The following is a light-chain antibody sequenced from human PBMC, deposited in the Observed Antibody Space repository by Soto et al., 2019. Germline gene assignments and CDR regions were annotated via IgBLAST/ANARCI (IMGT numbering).Light chain of an antibody. Sequence: RPPSDSGTPGQRVTISCSGSISNIGSNTVNWYQQLPGTAPKLLIYSNNQRPSGVPDRFSGSKSGTSASLAISGLQSEDEADYYCAVWDYSLNGYVFGTGTKVT. CDR1: ISNIGSNT. J-gene: IGLJ1*01. V-gene: IGLV1-44*01. CDR3: AVWDYSLNGYV. CDR2: SNN.